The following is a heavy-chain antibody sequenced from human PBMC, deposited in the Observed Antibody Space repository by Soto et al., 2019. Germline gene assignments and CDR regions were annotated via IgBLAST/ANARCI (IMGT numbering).Heavy chain of an antibody. CDR2: IIPIFGTA. J-gene: IGHJ5*02. CDR1: GGTFSSYA. CDR3: AREVGYCSGGSCYSGSVWFDP. D-gene: IGHD2-15*01. V-gene: IGHV1-69*06. Sequence: QVQLVQSGAEVKKPGSSVKVSCKASGGTFSSYAISWVRQAPGQGLEWMGGIIPIFGTANYAQKFQGRVTITADKSTSTAYMELSSLRSEDTAVYYCAREVGYCSGGSCYSGSVWFDPWGQGTLATVSS.